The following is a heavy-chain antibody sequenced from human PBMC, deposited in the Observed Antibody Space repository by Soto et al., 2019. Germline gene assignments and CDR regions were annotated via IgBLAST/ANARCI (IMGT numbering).Heavy chain of an antibody. D-gene: IGHD2-21*02. CDR2: ISSSGTYI. Sequence: EVQLVESGGGLVKPGGSLRLSCAASGFTFNRFTINWVRQAPGKGLEWVSSISSSGTYIYFADSVKGRFTISRDNAGNSVYLQMNSLRAEDTALYYCARNCGGDCYPHYYYFELWGRGALVTVSS. CDR3: ARNCGGDCYPHYYYFEL. V-gene: IGHV3-21*02. J-gene: IGHJ2*01. CDR1: GFTFNRFT.